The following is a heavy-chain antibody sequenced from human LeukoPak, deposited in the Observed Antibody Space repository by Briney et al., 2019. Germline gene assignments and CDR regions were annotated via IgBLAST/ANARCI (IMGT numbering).Heavy chain of an antibody. V-gene: IGHV3-23*01. CDR2: ISGSGGNT. J-gene: IGHJ5*02. Sequence: GGSLRLSCAASGFTFSSYAMSWVRQAPGKGLEWVSAISGSGGNTYYADSVKGRFTISRDNSKNTLYLQMNSLRAEDTAVYYCAKDHSGSYYTWFDPWGQGTLVTVSS. D-gene: IGHD1-26*01. CDR3: AKDHSGSYYTWFDP. CDR1: GFTFSSYA.